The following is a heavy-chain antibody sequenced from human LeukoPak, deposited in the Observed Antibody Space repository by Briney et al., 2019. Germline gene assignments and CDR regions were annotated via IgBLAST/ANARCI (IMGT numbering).Heavy chain of an antibody. CDR1: LGSFSVYY. CDR2: MNHSRST. V-gene: IGHV4-34*01. CDR3: ARGRRAPYYYYYYMDV. J-gene: IGHJ6*03. Sequence: SQTLSLTRAVYLGSFSVYYWSWIGEPPGKAREGTGEMNHSRSTNYNPSLKSRVIISVDTSKTHFSLKLSSVTAADTAVYYCARGRRAPYYYYYYMDVWGKGTTVTVSS.